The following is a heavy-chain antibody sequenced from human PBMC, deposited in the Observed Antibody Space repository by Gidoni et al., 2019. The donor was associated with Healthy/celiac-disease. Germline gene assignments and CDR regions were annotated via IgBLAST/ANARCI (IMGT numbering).Heavy chain of an antibody. CDR3: ARGEIEGVGDSSSWFGY. Sequence: QVQLVQSVAEVKKPCSSVKVSCKASGGTFSRYAISWVRQAPGQGLEWMGGIIPIFGTANYAQKIQGRGTITADEATSTADMEVSSRRSEDTAVDYGARGEIEGVGDSSSWFGYWGQGTLVTVSS. D-gene: IGHD6-13*01. J-gene: IGHJ5*01. CDR1: GGTFSRYA. CDR2: IIPIFGTA. V-gene: IGHV1-69*01.